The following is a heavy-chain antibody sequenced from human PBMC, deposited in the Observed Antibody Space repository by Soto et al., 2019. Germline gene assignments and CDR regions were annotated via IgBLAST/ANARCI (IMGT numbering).Heavy chain of an antibody. Sequence: QVQLVQSGAEVRKPGASVTVSCRSSGDSFNDYYIHWVRQAPGQGFEWMGWINPNGGVTKYAQKFQCWVSMTRDTSIRTGYMQLSRLRSDDTAVYYCARESGGATATLDYYYFYMDVWGTGTTVTVSS. CDR1: GDSFNDYY. V-gene: IGHV1-2*04. D-gene: IGHD5-12*01. CDR2: INPNGGVT. CDR3: ARESGGATATLDYYYFYMDV. J-gene: IGHJ6*03.